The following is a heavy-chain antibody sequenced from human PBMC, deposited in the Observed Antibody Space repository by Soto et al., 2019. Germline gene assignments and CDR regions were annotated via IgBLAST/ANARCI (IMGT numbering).Heavy chain of an antibody. CDR3: ARGPLVVLNYFES. J-gene: IGHJ4*02. Sequence: QVQLVQSGTEVQKPGSSVKVSCKASGGTFRNYPINWVRQAPGQGLEWMGSIFPLTDIPDYAQNFQARLTISADKSTSTAYMELSSLTSDDTAMYFCARGPLVVLNYFESWGKGTLVTVSS. CDR2: IFPLTDIP. CDR1: GGTFRNYP. V-gene: IGHV1-69*02.